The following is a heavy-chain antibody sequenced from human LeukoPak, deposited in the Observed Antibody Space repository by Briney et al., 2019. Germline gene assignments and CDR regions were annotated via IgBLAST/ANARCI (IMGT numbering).Heavy chain of an antibody. V-gene: IGHV3-30-3*01. Sequence: GRSLRLSCAPSGLTFSDYAMHWVRQAPGKGLEWVAVISYDGSNKYYADSVKGRFTISRDNSKKTLYLQMNSLRAEDTAVYYCARDRGYFDYWGQGTLVTVSS. J-gene: IGHJ4*02. CDR2: ISYDGSNK. CDR1: GLTFSDYA. CDR3: ARDRGYFDY. D-gene: IGHD3-10*01.